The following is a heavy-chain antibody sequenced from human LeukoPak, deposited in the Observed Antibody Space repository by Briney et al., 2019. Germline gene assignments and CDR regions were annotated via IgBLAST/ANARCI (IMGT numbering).Heavy chain of an antibody. V-gene: IGHV3-30*02. D-gene: IGHD4-17*01. Sequence: GGSLRLSCAASGFTFSSYGMHWVRQAPGKGLEWVPFIRYDGSNKYYADSVKGRFTISRDNSKNTLYLQMNSLRAEDTAVYYCAKGNGLTTVTTSHSDYWGQGTLVTVSS. CDR3: AKGNGLTTVTTSHSDY. CDR2: IRYDGSNK. CDR1: GFTFSSYG. J-gene: IGHJ4*02.